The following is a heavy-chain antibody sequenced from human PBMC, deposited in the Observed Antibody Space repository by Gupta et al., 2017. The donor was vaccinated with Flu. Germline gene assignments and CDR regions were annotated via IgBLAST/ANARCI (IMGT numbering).Heavy chain of an antibody. CDR2: IYYSGST. CDR1: GGSISSYY. J-gene: IGHJ3*02. Sequence: QVQLQESGPGLVKPSETLSLTCTVSGGSISSYYWSWIRQPPGKGLEWIGYIYYSGSTNYNPSLKSRVTISVDTSKNQFSLKLSSVTAADTAVYYCASLYSGSEDAFDIWGQGTMVTVSS. D-gene: IGHD1-26*01. V-gene: IGHV4-59*08. CDR3: ASLYSGSEDAFDI.